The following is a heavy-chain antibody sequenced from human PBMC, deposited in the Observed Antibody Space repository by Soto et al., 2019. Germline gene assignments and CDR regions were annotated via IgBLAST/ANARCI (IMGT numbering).Heavy chain of an antibody. CDR2: IYYSGST. D-gene: IGHD3-3*01. V-gene: IGHV4-59*01. CDR3: ASTYYDFWSGYYLDY. Sequence: TLSLTCTVSGGSLSSDYWSWIRQPPGKGLEWIGYIYYSGSTNYNPSLKSRVTISVDTSKNQFSLKLSSVTAADTAVYYCASTYYDFWSGYYLDYWGQGTLVTVSS. J-gene: IGHJ4*02. CDR1: GGSLSSDY.